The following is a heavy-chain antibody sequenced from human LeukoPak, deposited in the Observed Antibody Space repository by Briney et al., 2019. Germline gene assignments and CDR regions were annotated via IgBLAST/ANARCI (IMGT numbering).Heavy chain of an antibody. J-gene: IGHJ4*02. CDR3: ARLSFGDSHFDQ. D-gene: IGHD3-10*01. CDR1: GASSSNHF. V-gene: IGHV4-59*08. CDR2: ISRSGHT. Sequence: SETLSLTCSVSGASSSNHFWSWIRQPPGKGLEWPGSISRSGHTNYNPSLKSRVTMSVATSKNHFSLNLTSVTAADTAIYYCARLSFGDSHFDQWGQGTLVSVSS.